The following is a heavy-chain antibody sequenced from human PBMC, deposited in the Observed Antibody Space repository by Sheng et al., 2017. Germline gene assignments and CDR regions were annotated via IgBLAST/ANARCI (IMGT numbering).Heavy chain of an antibody. V-gene: IGHV3-7*01. Sequence: EVRLVESGGGLVQPGGSLRLSCAASGFTFGDYWMTWVRQAPGKGLEWVANIKQDGSKKSYLDSVEGRFTISRDNARNSLYLQMNSLRPEDTAVYYCARDLSPSFSVTYDAFDIWGQGTKVTVS. CDR1: GFTFGDYW. CDR2: IKQDGSKK. J-gene: IGHJ3*02. CDR3: ARDLSPSFSVTYDAFDI. D-gene: IGHD3-10*01.